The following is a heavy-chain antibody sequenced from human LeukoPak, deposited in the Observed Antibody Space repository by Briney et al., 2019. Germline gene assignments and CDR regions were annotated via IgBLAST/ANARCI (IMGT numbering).Heavy chain of an antibody. Sequence: GGSLRLSCAASGFTFSSYAMSWVRQAPGKGLEWVSVISSSGHTTHYADSVKGRFTISRDNSKNTVYLQMNSLRAEDTAVYYCANEGPNFDYWGQGTLVTVSS. V-gene: IGHV3-23*01. D-gene: IGHD2-8*01. CDR3: ANEGPNFDY. J-gene: IGHJ4*02. CDR1: GFTFSSYA. CDR2: ISSSGHTT.